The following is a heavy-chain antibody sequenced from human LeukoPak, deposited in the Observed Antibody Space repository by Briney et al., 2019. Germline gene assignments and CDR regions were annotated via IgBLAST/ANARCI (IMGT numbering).Heavy chain of an antibody. Sequence: GGSLRLSCAASGFTFSSYEMNWVRQAPGKGLEWVSYINSGGDIISYADSVKGRFTISKDNAKNSLYLQMNSLRAEDTAVYYCARVDTVMAYYFDLWGQGTLVTVSS. CDR1: GFTFSSYE. V-gene: IGHV3-48*03. J-gene: IGHJ4*02. CDR2: INSGGDII. CDR3: ARVDTVMAYYFDL. D-gene: IGHD5-18*01.